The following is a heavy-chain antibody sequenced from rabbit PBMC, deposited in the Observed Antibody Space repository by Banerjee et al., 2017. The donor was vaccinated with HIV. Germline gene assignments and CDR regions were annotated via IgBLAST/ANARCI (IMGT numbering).Heavy chain of an antibody. V-gene: IGHV1S43*01. CDR1: GFSFSSGYY. Sequence: QQQLVESGGGLVKPGASLTLTCKASGFSFSSGYYMCWVRQAPGKGLEWIGCIYAGSDNTDYANWAKGRFTISRSTSLNTVDLKMTSLTAADTATYFCARDLAGVIGWNFNLWGPGTLVTVS. CDR2: IYAGSDNT. J-gene: IGHJ4*01. CDR3: ARDLAGVIGWNFNL. D-gene: IGHD4-1*01.